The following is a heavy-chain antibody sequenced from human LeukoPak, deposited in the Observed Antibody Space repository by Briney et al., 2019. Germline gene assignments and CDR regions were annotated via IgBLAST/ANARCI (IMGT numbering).Heavy chain of an antibody. CDR3: AKDTLTYSSGCIDY. V-gene: IGHV4-39*07. Sequence: SETLSLTCTVSGGSTSSSSYYWGWIRQPPGKGLEWIGSIYYSGSTYYNPSLKSRVTISVDTSKNQFSLKLSSVTAADTALYYCAKDTLTYSSGCIDYWGQGTLVAVSS. CDR1: GGSTSSSSYY. CDR2: IYYSGST. D-gene: IGHD6-19*01. J-gene: IGHJ4*02.